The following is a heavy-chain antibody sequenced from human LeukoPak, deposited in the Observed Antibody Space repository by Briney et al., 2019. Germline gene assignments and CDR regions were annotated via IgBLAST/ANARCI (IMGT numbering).Heavy chain of an antibody. J-gene: IGHJ5*02. D-gene: IGHD6-13*01. V-gene: IGHV4-30-4*07. CDR2: IYYSGST. CDR3: AGPMGQQRASIGFAP. Sequence: SETLSLTCAVSGGFISSGVYSWNWIRQPPGRGLEWIGHIYYSGSTSYNPSLKSRVTISVDTSKNGFSLKLRSVTAADTAVYYCAGPMGQQRASIGFAPGGQETLVTVSS. CDR1: GGFISSGVYS.